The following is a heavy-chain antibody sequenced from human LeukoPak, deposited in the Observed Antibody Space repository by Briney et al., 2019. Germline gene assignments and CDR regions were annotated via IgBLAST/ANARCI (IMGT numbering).Heavy chain of an antibody. CDR2: IYYSGST. V-gene: IGHV4-59*08. J-gene: IGHJ4*02. CDR3: YCARYGYRGEAL. D-gene: IGHD5-18*01. Sequence: PSETLSLTCTQPGDSTIGVIGSVSWQPPGKGLEWIGYIYYSGSTNYNPSLKSRVTMSVATSKNHFSLKLTSVTAADADVYYCYCARYGYRGEALWGQGTLVTVSS. CDR1: GDSTIGVI.